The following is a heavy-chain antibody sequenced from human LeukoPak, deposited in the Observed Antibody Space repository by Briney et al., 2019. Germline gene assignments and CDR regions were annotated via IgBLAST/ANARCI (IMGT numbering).Heavy chain of an antibody. CDR3: AKWGDYDVLTGYSDHDY. J-gene: IGHJ4*02. V-gene: IGHV3-23*01. CDR1: GFTFSNYA. CDR2: VSGRDTST. D-gene: IGHD3-9*01. Sequence: GGSLRLSCAASGFTFSNYAMSGVRQAPGKGREGVSAVSGRDTSTYYTASVKGRFTMSRDNSNNKLYLKMNRLSAEDTAIYYCAKWGDYDVLTGYSDHDYWGQGTLVTVSS.